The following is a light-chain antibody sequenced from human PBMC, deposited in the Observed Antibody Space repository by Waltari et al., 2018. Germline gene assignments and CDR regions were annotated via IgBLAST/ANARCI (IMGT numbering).Light chain of an antibody. V-gene: IGLV2-23*01. CDR1: SSDVGRFNL. CDR2: EAN. J-gene: IGLJ1*01. CDR3: CSYAGTITPYV. Sequence: QSALTQPASVSGSPGQSVTISCTGTSSDVGRFNLVSWYHHHPGKAPKLMIYEANKRPSGVSNRFSGSKSGITASLTISGLQAEDEADYYCCSYAGTITPYVFGSGTKVTVL.